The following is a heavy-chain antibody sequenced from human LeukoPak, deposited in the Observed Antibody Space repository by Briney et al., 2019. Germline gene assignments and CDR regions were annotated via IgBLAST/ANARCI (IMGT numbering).Heavy chain of an antibody. CDR2: IYPGDSDT. CDR3: ARSGDGYNYDKYFDY. Sequence: GESLQISCKGSGYSFTSYWIGWVRQMPGKGLEWMGIIYPGDSDTRYSPSFQGQVTISADKPISTAYLQWSSLKASDTAMYYCARSGDGYNYDKYFDYWGQGTLVTVSS. J-gene: IGHJ4*02. CDR1: GYSFTSYW. D-gene: IGHD5-24*01. V-gene: IGHV5-51*04.